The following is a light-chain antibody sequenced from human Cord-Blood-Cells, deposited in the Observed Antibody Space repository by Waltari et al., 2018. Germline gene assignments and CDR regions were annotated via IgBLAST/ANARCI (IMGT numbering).Light chain of an antibody. V-gene: IGLV1-40*01. CDR3: QSYDSSLSVSWV. Sequence: QSVLTQPPSVSGAPGQRVTISCTGSSSNIWAGYDVHWYQQLPGTAPKLLIYGNSNRPSGVPDRFSGSKSGTSASLAITGLQAEDEADYYCQSYDSSLSVSWVFGGGTKLTVL. CDR1: SSNIWAGYD. CDR2: GNS. J-gene: IGLJ3*02.